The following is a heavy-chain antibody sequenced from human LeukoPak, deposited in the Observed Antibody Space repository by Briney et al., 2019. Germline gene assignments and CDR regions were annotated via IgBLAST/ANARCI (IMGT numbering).Heavy chain of an antibody. CDR2: ISSSGSTI. CDR1: GFTFDDYA. J-gene: IGHJ6*02. D-gene: IGHD1-1*01. CDR3: ASQLRKYGMDV. V-gene: IGHV3-11*01. Sequence: GGSLRLSCAASGFTFDDYAMHWVRQAPGKGLEWVSYISSSGSTIYYADSVKGRFTISRDNAKNSLYLRMNSLRAEDTAVYYCASQLRKYGMDVWGQGTTVTVSS.